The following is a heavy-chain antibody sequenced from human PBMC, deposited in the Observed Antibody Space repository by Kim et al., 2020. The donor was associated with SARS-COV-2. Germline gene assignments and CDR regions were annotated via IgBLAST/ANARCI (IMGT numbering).Heavy chain of an antibody. Sequence: GGSLRLSCAASGFTFSSYGMHWVRQAPGKGLEWVAVIWYDGSNKYYADSVKGRFTISRDNSKNTLYLQMNSLRAEDTAVYYCAREDRGTIFGVARYGMDVWGQGTTVTVSS. D-gene: IGHD3-3*01. V-gene: IGHV3-33*01. CDR3: AREDRGTIFGVARYGMDV. J-gene: IGHJ6*02. CDR1: GFTFSSYG. CDR2: IWYDGSNK.